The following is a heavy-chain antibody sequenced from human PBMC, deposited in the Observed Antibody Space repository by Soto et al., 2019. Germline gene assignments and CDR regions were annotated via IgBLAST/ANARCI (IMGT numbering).Heavy chain of an antibody. Sequence: HPGGSLRLSCAASGFTFSSYAISWVRQAPGKGLGWVSAISGSGGSTYYADSVKGRFTISRDNSKNTLYLQMNSLRAEDTAVYYCAKVLFPYYDRPGDAFDIWGQGTMVTVSS. J-gene: IGHJ3*02. CDR3: AKVLFPYYDRPGDAFDI. V-gene: IGHV3-23*01. D-gene: IGHD3-22*01. CDR1: GFTFSSYA. CDR2: ISGSGGST.